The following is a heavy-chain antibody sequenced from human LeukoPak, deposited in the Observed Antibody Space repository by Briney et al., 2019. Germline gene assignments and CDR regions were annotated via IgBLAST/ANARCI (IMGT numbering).Heavy chain of an antibody. V-gene: IGHV3-48*03. Sequence: GGSLRLSCAASGFTFSSYEMNWVRQAPGKGLEWVSYISSSGSTIYYADSVKGRFTISRDNAKNSLYLQMNSLRAEDTAVYYCARRDYGSGSYYYYYYMDVWGKGTTVTVSS. CDR2: ISSSGSTI. CDR3: ARRDYGSGSYYYYYYMDV. J-gene: IGHJ6*03. D-gene: IGHD3-10*01. CDR1: GFTFSSYE.